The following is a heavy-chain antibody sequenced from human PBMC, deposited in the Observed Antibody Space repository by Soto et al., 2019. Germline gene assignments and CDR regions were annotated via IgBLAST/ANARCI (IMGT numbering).Heavy chain of an antibody. Sequence: GGSLRRSCVASGFTFSGFVMHLVRQAPGKGLECVSGIWYDGSKEYYVDSVKGRFSMSRDNSKNSVYLQTNSLRVEDTAVYYCARESGDTLTICGVDPDYGGQGSLVTVAS. D-gene: IGHD3-3*01. CDR3: ARESGDTLTICGVDPDY. V-gene: IGHV3-33*01. CDR2: IWYDGSKE. CDR1: GFTFSGFV. J-gene: IGHJ4*02.